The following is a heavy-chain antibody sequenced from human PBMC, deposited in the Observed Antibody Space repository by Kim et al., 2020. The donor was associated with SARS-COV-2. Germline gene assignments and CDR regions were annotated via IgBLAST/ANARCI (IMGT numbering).Heavy chain of an antibody. J-gene: IGHJ4*02. CDR3: ARESPTYYYASSGSAADY. Sequence: GGSLRLSCAASGFTFSSYAMSWVRQAPGKGLEWVSAISGSGGSTYYADSVKGRFTISRDNSKNTLYLQMNSLSAEDTAVYYCARESPTYYYASSGSAADYWGQGTLVTVSS. CDR2: ISGSGGST. V-gene: IGHV3-23*01. D-gene: IGHD3-22*01. CDR1: GFTFSSYA.